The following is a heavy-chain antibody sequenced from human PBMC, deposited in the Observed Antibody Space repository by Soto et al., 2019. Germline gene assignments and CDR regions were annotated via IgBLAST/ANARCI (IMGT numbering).Heavy chain of an antibody. D-gene: IGHD6-19*01. Sequence: SETLSLTCTVSGGSISSYYWSWIRQPAGKGLEWIGRIYTSGSTNYNPSLKSRVTMSVDTSKNQFSLKLSSVTAADTAVYYCARSPPRGKQWLPNFDYWGQGTLVTVSS. CDR3: ARSPPRGKQWLPNFDY. CDR1: GGSISSYY. V-gene: IGHV4-4*07. J-gene: IGHJ4*02. CDR2: IYTSGST.